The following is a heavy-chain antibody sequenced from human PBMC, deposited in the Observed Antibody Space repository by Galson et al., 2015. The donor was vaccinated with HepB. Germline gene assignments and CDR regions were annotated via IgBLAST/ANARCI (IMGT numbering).Heavy chain of an antibody. CDR2: TYYRSKWYN. J-gene: IGHJ4*02. CDR1: GDSVSNNNAA. V-gene: IGHV6-1*01. D-gene: IGHD3-22*01. CDR3: AREIHNYFYGSSGYDY. Sequence: CAISGDSVSNNNAAWNWIRQSPSRGLEWLGRTYYRSKWYNDYANSVKSRGTINEDTSKNQFSLHLKSVTPVDTAVYYCAREIHNYFYGSSGYDYWGQGSLVTVSS.